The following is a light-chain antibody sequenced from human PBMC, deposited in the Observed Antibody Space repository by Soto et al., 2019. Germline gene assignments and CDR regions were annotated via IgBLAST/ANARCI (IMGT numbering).Light chain of an antibody. CDR2: GAS. J-gene: IGKJ5*01. CDR3: QQYNNWPPVT. Sequence: ETVMTQSPGTLSVSPGERATLSCRASQSVSSNLAWYQQKPGQAPRLLIYGASTRDTGIPARVSGSESGTEFTLTISSLQSEDFAVYYCQQYNNWPPVTFGQGTRLEIK. CDR1: QSVSSN. V-gene: IGKV3-15*01.